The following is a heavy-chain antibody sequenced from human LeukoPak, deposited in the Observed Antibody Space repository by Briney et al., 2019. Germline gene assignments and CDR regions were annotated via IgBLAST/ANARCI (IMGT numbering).Heavy chain of an antibody. CDR1: GFTFSSYG. D-gene: IGHD6-13*01. CDR3: AKDGSAAGTSNYYYYMDV. CDR2: ISYDGSNK. J-gene: IGHJ6*03. Sequence: SGGSLRLSCAASGFTFSSYGMHWVRQAPGKGLEWVAVISYDGSNKYYADSVKGRFTISRDNSKNTLYLQMNSLRAEDTAVYNCAKDGSAAGTSNYYYYMDVWGKGTTVTISS. V-gene: IGHV3-30*18.